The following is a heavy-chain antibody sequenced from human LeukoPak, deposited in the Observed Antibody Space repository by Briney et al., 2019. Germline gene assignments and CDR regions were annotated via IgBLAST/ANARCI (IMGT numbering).Heavy chain of an antibody. J-gene: IGHJ4*02. D-gene: IGHD3-10*01. CDR1: GGSFSGYY. CDR3: ARGLKGYGSGSYTDY. CDR2: INHSGST. Sequence: SETLSLTCAVHGGSFSGYYWSWIRQPPGKGLEWIGEINHSGSTNYNPSLKSRVTISVDTSKNQFSLKLSSVTAADTAVYYCARGLKGYGSGSYTDYWGQGTLVTVSS. V-gene: IGHV4-34*01.